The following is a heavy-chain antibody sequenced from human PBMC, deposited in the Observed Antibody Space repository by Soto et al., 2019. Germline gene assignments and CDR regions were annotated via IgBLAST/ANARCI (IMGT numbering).Heavy chain of an antibody. D-gene: IGHD3-3*01. CDR3: AKASGHHPLHWFDS. J-gene: IGHJ5*01. V-gene: IGHV3-23*01. Sequence: GGSLRLSCVASGFTISSYAISWVRQAPGEGLEWVSTISGSGGGSHTLYYTDSVKSRFTMSRDKSTNTLYLQMNNLRAEDTAVYYCAKASGHHPLHWFDSWGQGSLVTVSS. CDR1: GFTISSYA. CDR2: ISGSGGGSHTL.